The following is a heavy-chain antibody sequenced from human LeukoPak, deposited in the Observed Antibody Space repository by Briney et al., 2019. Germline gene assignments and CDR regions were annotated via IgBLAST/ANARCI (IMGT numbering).Heavy chain of an antibody. D-gene: IGHD6-6*01. V-gene: IGHV4-4*07. Sequence: PETLSLTCTVSGSSISSYYWSWIRQPAGKGLEWIGRIYTSGSTNYNPSLKSRVTMSVDTSKNQFSLKLSSVTAADTAVYYCARDRGYSSSFLFDYWGQGTLVTVSS. CDR1: GSSISSYY. CDR2: IYTSGST. J-gene: IGHJ4*02. CDR3: ARDRGYSSSFLFDY.